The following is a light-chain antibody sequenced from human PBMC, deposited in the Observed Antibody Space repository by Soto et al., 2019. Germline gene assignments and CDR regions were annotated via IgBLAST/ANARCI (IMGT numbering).Light chain of an antibody. V-gene: IGKV3-20*01. Sequence: EILLTQSPGTLSLSPGEIATLSCRASQSFRSSYLAWYQQKPGQAPRLLIYGASSRATGIPDRFSGSGSGTDFTLNISRLEPEDFAVYYCQQYGSSPLTFGGGTKVEIK. CDR1: QSFRSSY. J-gene: IGKJ4*01. CDR2: GAS. CDR3: QQYGSSPLT.